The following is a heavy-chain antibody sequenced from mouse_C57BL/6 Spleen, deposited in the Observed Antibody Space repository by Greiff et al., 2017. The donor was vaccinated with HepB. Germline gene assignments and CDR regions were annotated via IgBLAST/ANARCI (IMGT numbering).Heavy chain of an antibody. Sequence: QVQLQQPGAELVMPGASVKLSCKASGYTFTSYWMHWVKQRPGQGLEWIGEIDPSDSYTNYNQKFKGKSTLTADKSSSTAYMQLSSLTSEDSAVYYCAKLGRGGFDYWGQGTTLTVSS. V-gene: IGHV1-69*01. CDR1: GYTFTSYW. D-gene: IGHD4-1*01. CDR3: AKLGRGGFDY. J-gene: IGHJ2*01. CDR2: IDPSDSYT.